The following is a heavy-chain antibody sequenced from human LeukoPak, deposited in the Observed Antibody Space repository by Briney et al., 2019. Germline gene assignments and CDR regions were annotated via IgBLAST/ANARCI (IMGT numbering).Heavy chain of an antibody. J-gene: IGHJ1*01. CDR1: GYTFTRYG. V-gene: IGHV1-18*01. Sequence: ASVKVSCKASGYTFTRYGISWVRQAPGQGLEWMGWISTYNGNTNYAQKLQGRGITTTDASTSTALLEQRSLRSDEAAVYYCARLLLFVESSGRAAYFQHWGQGTLVTVSS. CDR2: ISTYNGNT. CDR3: ARLLLFVESSGRAAYFQH. D-gene: IGHD3-22*01.